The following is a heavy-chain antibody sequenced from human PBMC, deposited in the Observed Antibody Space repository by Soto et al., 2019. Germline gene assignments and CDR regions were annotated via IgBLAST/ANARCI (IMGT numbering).Heavy chain of an antibody. CDR2: ISNDGSNK. CDR1: GFSFSTYG. Sequence: PGGSLRLSCAASGFSFSTYGMHWVRQAPGKGLEWVAFISNDGSNKYYADSVKGRFTTSRDNSKNTLYLQMDSLRAEDTAVYYCAKGPAIVLVPAAMNYYYGMDVWGQGTTVTVSS. V-gene: IGHV3-30*18. CDR3: AKGPAIVLVPAAMNYYYGMDV. J-gene: IGHJ6*02. D-gene: IGHD2-2*01.